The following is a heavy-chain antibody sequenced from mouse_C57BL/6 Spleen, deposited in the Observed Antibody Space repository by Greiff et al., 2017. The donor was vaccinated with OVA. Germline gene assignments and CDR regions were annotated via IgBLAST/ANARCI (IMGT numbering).Heavy chain of an antibody. J-gene: IGHJ1*03. CDR2: ISSGGSYT. V-gene: IGHV5-6*01. D-gene: IGHD2-5*01. Sequence: EVQRVESGGDLVKPGGSLKLSCAASGFTFSSYGMSWVRQTPDKRLEWVATISSGGSYTYYPDSVKGRFTISRDNAKNTLYLQMSSLKSEDTAMYYCARQGGYSNHWYFDVWGTGTTVTVSS. CDR3: ARQGGYSNHWYFDV. CDR1: GFTFSSYG.